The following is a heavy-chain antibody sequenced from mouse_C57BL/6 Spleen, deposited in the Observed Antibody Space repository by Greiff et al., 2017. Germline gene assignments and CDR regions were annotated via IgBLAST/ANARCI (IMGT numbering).Heavy chain of an antibody. CDR1: GYTFTSYW. Sequence: EVKVVESGTVLARPGASVKMSCKTSGYTFTSYWMHWVKQRPGQGLEWIGAIYPGNSDTSYNQKFKGKAKLTAVTSASTAYMELSSLTNEDSAVYYCTRSKLRLLFDYWGQGTTLTVSS. CDR2: IYPGNSDT. J-gene: IGHJ2*01. CDR3: TRSKLRLLFDY. D-gene: IGHD3-2*02. V-gene: IGHV1-5*01.